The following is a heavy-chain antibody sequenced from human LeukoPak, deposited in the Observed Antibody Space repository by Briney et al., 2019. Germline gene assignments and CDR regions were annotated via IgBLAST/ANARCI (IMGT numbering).Heavy chain of an antibody. CDR3: TRESGAFSPFGF. CDR1: GGSITTTNW. D-gene: IGHD1-26*01. Sequence: SETLSLTCAVSGGSITTTNWWSWVRQPPGKGLEWIGEVHLSGATNYNLSLESRVSMSIDKSKSHLSLEVTSVTAADTAIYYCTRESGAFSPFGFWGQGTLVTVSS. V-gene: IGHV4-4*02. J-gene: IGHJ4*02. CDR2: VHLSGAT.